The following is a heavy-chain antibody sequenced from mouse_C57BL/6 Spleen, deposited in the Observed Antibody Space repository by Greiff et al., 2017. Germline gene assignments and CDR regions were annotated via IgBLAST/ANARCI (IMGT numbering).Heavy chain of an antibody. Sequence: QVQLQQSGAELVKPGASVKISCKASGYAFSSYWMNWVKQRPGKGLEWIGQIYPGDGDTNYNGKFKGKATLTADKSSSTAYMQLSSLTSEDSAVYFCARATSNVCFDYWGQGTTLTVSS. CDR1: GYAFSSYW. V-gene: IGHV1-80*01. CDR3: ARATSNVCFDY. CDR2: IYPGDGDT. J-gene: IGHJ2*01. D-gene: IGHD4-1*01.